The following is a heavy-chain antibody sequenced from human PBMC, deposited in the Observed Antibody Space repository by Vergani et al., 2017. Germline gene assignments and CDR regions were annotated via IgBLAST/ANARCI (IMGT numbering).Heavy chain of an antibody. Sequence: QVQLVQSGAEVKKPGSSVKVSCKASGGTFSSYTISWVRQAPGQGLEWMGRIIPILGIANYAQKFQGRVTITADKSTSTAYMELSSLRSEDTAVYYCARDKGQSSSFHGGFGYWDQGTLVTVSS. J-gene: IGHJ4*02. CDR2: IIPILGIA. CDR1: GGTFSSYT. D-gene: IGHD6-13*01. V-gene: IGHV1-69*08. CDR3: ARDKGQSSSFHGGFGY.